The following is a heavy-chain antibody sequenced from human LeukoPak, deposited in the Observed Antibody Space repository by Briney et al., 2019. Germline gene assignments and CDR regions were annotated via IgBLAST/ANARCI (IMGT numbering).Heavy chain of an antibody. Sequence: SKTLSLTCTVSGGSISGHYWNWIRQPPGKGLEWIGYIYYSGSTSYNPSLKSRVTISVDTSKNQFSLKLSSVTAADTAVYYCARLYYESDSPNRPFDYWGQGTLVSVSS. J-gene: IGHJ4*02. CDR3: ARLYYESDSPNRPFDY. D-gene: IGHD3-22*01. V-gene: IGHV4-59*08. CDR2: IYYSGST. CDR1: GGSISGHY.